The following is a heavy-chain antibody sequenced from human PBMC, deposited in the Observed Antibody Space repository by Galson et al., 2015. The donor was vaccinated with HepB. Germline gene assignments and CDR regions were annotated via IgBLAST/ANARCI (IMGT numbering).Heavy chain of an antibody. CDR3: ARDVAVRFGELLTQERPAFDI. J-gene: IGHJ3*02. CDR2: INPKSGGT. CDR1: GDTFTGYF. V-gene: IGHV1-2*02. Sequence: SVKVSCKASGDTFTGYFMHWVRQAPGQGLEWMGWINPKSGGTKYAQKFQGRVTMTRDTSISTAYMELSRLRSDDTAVYYCARDVAVRFGELLTQERPAFDIWGQGTMVTASS. D-gene: IGHD3-10*01.